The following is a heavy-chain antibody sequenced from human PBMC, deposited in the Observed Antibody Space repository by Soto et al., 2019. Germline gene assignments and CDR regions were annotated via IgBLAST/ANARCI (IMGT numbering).Heavy chain of an antibody. CDR3: ARDGEGYSTTGYGMDV. CDR1: GGSISSSNW. V-gene: IGHV4-4*02. J-gene: IGHJ6*02. D-gene: IGHD6-13*01. CDR2: IYHSGST. Sequence: SETLSLTCAVSGGSISSSNWRSWVRQPPGKGLGWIGEIYHSGSTNYNPSLKSRVTISVDKSKNQFSLKLSSVTAADTAVYYCARDGEGYSTTGYGMDVWGQGTTVTVSS.